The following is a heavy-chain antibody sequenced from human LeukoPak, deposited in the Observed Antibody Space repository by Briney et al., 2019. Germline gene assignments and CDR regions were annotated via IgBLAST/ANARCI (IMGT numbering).Heavy chain of an antibody. Sequence: SETLSLTCTVSGGSISSGGYYWSWIRQPPGRGLEWIGYIYHSGSTYYNPSLKSRVTISVDRSKNQFSLKLSSVTAADTAVYYCARDPATGDVDYWGQGTLVTVSS. D-gene: IGHD2-21*02. CDR2: IYHSGST. CDR1: GGSISSGGYY. V-gene: IGHV4-30-2*01. CDR3: ARDPATGDVDY. J-gene: IGHJ4*02.